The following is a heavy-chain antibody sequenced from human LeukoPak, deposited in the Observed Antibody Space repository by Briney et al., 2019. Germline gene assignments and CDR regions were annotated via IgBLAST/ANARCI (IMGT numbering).Heavy chain of an antibody. CDR1: GYRFTNYW. V-gene: IGHV5-51*01. CDR3: AKRYCSGGSCYSDRVAFDI. CDR2: IYPGDSDT. Sequence: GESLKISCKGSGYRFTNYWIGWVRQMPGKGLEWMGIIYPGDSDTRYSPSFQGQVTISADKSISTAYLQWSSLKASDTAMYYCAKRYCSGGSCYSDRVAFDIWGQGTMVTVSS. D-gene: IGHD2-15*01. J-gene: IGHJ3*02.